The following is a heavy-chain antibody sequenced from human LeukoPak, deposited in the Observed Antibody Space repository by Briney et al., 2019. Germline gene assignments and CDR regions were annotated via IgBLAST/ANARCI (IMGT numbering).Heavy chain of an antibody. D-gene: IGHD3-10*01. CDR2: ISGAGGRI. CDR3: AKDGYGSGSYSFDY. Sequence: GGSLRLSCAASGFNFSNYAMSWVRQAPGKGLEWVSSISGAGGRIYYADSVKGRFSISRDNSKNTLYLQMNSLRAEDTAVYYCAKDGYGSGSYSFDYWGRGTLVTVSS. J-gene: IGHJ4*02. CDR1: GFNFSNYA. V-gene: IGHV3-23*01.